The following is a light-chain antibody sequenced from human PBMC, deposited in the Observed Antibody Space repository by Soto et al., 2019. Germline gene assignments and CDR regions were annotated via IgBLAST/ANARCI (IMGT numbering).Light chain of an antibody. CDR3: QQYAGAPWM. Sequence: EIVLTQSPGTLSVSPGERAALSCKASQSGTSNYLAWYQQRPGQAHRLLIYAANRRATGSPDRLTGSGSGTDFNLTISSLEPEDSARYYWQQYAGAPWMFGQGPRVEIK. V-gene: IGKV3-20*01. CDR1: QSGTSNY. CDR2: AAN. J-gene: IGKJ1*01.